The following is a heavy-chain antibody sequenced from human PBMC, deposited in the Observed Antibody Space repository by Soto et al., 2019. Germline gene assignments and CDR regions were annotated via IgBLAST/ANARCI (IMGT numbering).Heavy chain of an antibody. D-gene: IGHD1-7*01. CDR3: AINWNYSRLVY. Sequence: QVQLVQSGAEVKKPGASVKVSCKASGYTFTGYYMHWVRQAPGQGLEWMGWINPNSGGTNYAQKVPGWVTMTRDTSISTAYMELSRLRSDDTAVYYCAINWNYSRLVYWGQGTLVTVSS. J-gene: IGHJ4*02. CDR1: GYTFTGYY. V-gene: IGHV1-2*04. CDR2: INPNSGGT.